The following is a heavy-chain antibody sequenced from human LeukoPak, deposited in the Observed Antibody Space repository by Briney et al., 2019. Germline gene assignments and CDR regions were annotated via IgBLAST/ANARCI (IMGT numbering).Heavy chain of an antibody. Sequence: QAGGSLRLSCAASGFTVSSNYMSWVRQAPGKGLEWVSVIYSGGSTYYADSVKGRFTISRDNSKNTLYLQMNSLRAEDTAVYYCARDFIGSSSWSTTDAFDIWGQGTMVTVSS. D-gene: IGHD6-13*01. V-gene: IGHV3-66*01. J-gene: IGHJ3*02. CDR3: ARDFIGSSSWSTTDAFDI. CDR2: IYSGGST. CDR1: GFTVSSNY.